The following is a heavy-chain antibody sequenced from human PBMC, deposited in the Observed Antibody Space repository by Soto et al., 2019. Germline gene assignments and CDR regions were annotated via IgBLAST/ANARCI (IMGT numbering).Heavy chain of an antibody. V-gene: IGHV3-30*18. CDR1: GFTFNNYG. D-gene: IGHD6-13*01. CDR3: AKDQGIAASHGID. CDR2: ISNDGSDK. J-gene: IGHJ3*01. Sequence: QVQLVESGGGVVQPGRSLRLSCAASGFTFNNYGMHWVRQAPGKGLEWVAVISNDGSDKYYADSVKGRLTISRDNSKNTVYLQMNRLRAEDTAVYSCAKDQGIAASHGIDWGQGTMVTVSS.